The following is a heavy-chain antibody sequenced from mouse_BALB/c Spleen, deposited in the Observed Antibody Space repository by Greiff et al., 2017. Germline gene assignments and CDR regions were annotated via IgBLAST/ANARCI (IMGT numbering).Heavy chain of an antibody. CDR1: GFTFSSYA. CDR3: ARHGDDGVYFAY. Sequence: EVKVVESGGGLVKPGGSLKLSCAASGFTFSSYAMSWVRQTPEKRLEWVATISSGGSYTYYPDSVKGRFTISRDNAKNTLYLQMSSLRSEDTAMYYCARHGDDGVYFAYWGQGTTLTVSS. CDR2: ISSGGSYT. D-gene: IGHD2-3*01. J-gene: IGHJ2*01. V-gene: IGHV5-9-3*01.